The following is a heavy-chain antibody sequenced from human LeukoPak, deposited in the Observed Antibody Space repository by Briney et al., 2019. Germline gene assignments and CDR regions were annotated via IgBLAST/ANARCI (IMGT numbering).Heavy chain of an antibody. V-gene: IGHV4-59*01. CDR3: ARGISTSFPYDYVWGSYRYGLDY. CDR1: GGSISSYY. Sequence: SETLSLTCTVSGGSISSYYWSWIRQPPGKGLEWIGYIYYSVSTNYNPSLKSRVTISVDTSKNQFSLKLSSVTAADTAVYYCARGISTSFPYDYVWGSYRYGLDYWGQGTLVTVSS. J-gene: IGHJ4*02. D-gene: IGHD3-16*02. CDR2: IYYSVST.